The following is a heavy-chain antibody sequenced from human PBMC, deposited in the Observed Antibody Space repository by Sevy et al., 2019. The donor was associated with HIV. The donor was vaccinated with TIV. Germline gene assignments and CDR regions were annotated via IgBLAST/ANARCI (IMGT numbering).Heavy chain of an antibody. D-gene: IGHD7-27*01. CDR1: GFTFSSYA. Sequence: GGSLRLSCAASGFTFSSYAMLWVRQAPGKGLEYVSAISSNGGSTYYADSVKGRFTISRDNSKNTLYLQMGSLRAEDMAVYYCAREELGTPTGAFDIWGQGTMVTVSS. J-gene: IGHJ3*02. CDR3: AREELGTPTGAFDI. CDR2: ISSNGGST. V-gene: IGHV3-64*02.